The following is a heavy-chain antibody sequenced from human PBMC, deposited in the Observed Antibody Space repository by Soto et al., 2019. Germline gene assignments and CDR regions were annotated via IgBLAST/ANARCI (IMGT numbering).Heavy chain of an antibody. J-gene: IGHJ5*02. Sequence: GESLKTSCKGSGYSFTSYWISWVRQMPGKGLEWMGRIDPSDSYTNYSPSFQGHVTISADKSISTAYLQWSSLKASDTAMYYCARHEFGYCSGGSCYPSLAWFDPWGQGTLVTVSS. V-gene: IGHV5-10-1*01. CDR3: ARHEFGYCSGGSCYPSLAWFDP. CDR2: IDPSDSYT. D-gene: IGHD2-15*01. CDR1: GYSFTSYW.